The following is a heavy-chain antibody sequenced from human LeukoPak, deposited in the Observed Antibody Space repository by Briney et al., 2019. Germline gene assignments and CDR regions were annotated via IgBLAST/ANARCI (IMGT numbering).Heavy chain of an antibody. CDR1: GGSISNYY. CDR2: IYTSGST. CDR3: ARVGEQWLENDY. V-gene: IGHV4-4*07. D-gene: IGHD6-19*01. Sequence: SETLSLTCTVSGGSISNYYWSWIRQPPGKGLEWIGRIYTSGSTNYNPSLKSRVTMSVDTSKNQFSLKLSSVTAADTAVYYCARVGEQWLENDYWGQGTLVTVSS. J-gene: IGHJ4*02.